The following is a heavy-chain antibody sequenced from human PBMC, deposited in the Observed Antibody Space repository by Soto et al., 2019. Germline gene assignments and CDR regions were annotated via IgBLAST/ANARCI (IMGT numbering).Heavy chain of an antibody. CDR1: GGSISSSNW. CDR2: IYHSGST. CDR3: ARSGGTMVRGNFDY. J-gene: IGHJ4*02. V-gene: IGHV4-4*02. D-gene: IGHD3-10*01. Sequence: ASETLSLTCAVSGGSISSSNWWSWVRQPPGKGLEWIGEIYHSGSTNYNPSLKSRVTISVDKSKNQFSLKLSSVTAADTAVYYCARSGGTMVRGNFDYWGQGTLVTVSS.